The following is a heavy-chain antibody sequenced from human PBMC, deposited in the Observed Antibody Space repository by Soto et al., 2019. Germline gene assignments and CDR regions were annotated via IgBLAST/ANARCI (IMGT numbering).Heavy chain of an antibody. CDR3: ARAYYDTSGYSLDP. CDR2: IYYSEST. Sequence: QVQLPESGPGLVKPSGALSLPFPVSCGSLRSFYWSWVREPPGKGPEWIGDIYYSESTNYNPSLKSRVIISVDTSNNQFSLRLSSVTAADTAVYYCARAYYDTSGYSLDPWGQGTLVTVSS. D-gene: IGHD3-22*01. J-gene: IGHJ5*02. CDR1: CGSLRSFY. V-gene: IGHV4-59*01.